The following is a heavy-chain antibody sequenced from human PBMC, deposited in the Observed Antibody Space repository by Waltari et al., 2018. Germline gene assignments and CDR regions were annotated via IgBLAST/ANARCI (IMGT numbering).Heavy chain of an antibody. J-gene: IGHJ4*02. V-gene: IGHV3-49*04. CDR3: TRADGMTDLDY. CDR1: GFNFGDYA. CDR2: IRSKTYGGAP. Sequence: VQLPESGGGLVQPGRSLRLSCPASGFNFGDYAMTWVRQVPGKGLEWVGFIRSKTYGGAPEYAASVKGRFTISRDDSKSVAYLQMNSLRTEDTALYYCTRADGMTDLDYWGQGALVTVSS.